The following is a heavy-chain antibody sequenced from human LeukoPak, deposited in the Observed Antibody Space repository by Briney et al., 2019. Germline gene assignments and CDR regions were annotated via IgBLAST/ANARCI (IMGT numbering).Heavy chain of an antibody. J-gene: IGHJ4*02. Sequence: PGGSLRLSCAASGFTFSSYAMSWVRQAPGKGLDLVSGVRGSGGTTNYADSVKGRFTISRDNSKNTLYLQMNSLRAEDTAAYYCAKDGNWARFENWGQGTLVTVSS. D-gene: IGHD7-27*01. CDR3: AKDGNWARFEN. V-gene: IGHV3-23*01. CDR1: GFTFSSYA. CDR2: VRGSGGTT.